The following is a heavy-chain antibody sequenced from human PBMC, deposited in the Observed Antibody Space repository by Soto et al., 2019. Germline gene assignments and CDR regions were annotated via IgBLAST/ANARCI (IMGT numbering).Heavy chain of an antibody. CDR2: IQSGGTT. V-gene: IGHV3-66*01. D-gene: IGHD2-15*01. J-gene: IGHJ6*03. Sequence: EVQLVESGGGLVQPGGSLRLSCAASGFTVSSKSMSWVRQAPGKGLEWVSLIQSGGTTYYADSVKGRFTISRDSSKNMLHLQMDSLRAEDTAVYYCARDDILCSGGSCYGVPMDGWGKGTTVTVSS. CDR1: GFTVSSKS. CDR3: ARDDILCSGGSCYGVPMDG.